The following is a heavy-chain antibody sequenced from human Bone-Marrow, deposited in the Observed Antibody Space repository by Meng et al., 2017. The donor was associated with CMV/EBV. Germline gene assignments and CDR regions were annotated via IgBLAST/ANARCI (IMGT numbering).Heavy chain of an antibody. CDR3: ASDCTNGVCYYTY. CDR1: GFNVSSNY. J-gene: IGHJ4*02. Sequence: CAASGFNVSSNYMSWVRQAPGKGLEWVSVIYSGGSTYYADSVKGRFTISRDNSKNTLYLQMNSLRAEDTAVYYCASDCTNGVCYYTYWGQGTLVTVSS. CDR2: IYSGGST. V-gene: IGHV3-66*02. D-gene: IGHD2-8*01.